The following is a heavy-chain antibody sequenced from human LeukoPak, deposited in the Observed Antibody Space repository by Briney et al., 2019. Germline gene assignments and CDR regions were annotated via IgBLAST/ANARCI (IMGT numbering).Heavy chain of an antibody. CDR3: VRGTGY. CDR2: ISSNGDNT. CDR1: VFTFSTYV. J-gene: IGHJ4*02. Sequence: GGALRLSRPVSVFTFSTYVMHWVRPAPGKGLEYVSAISSNGDNTYYADSVKGRFTLSRDNSKNTLYLQMSSLRADDTAVYYCVRGTGYWGQGTLVTVSS. V-gene: IGHV3-64D*06.